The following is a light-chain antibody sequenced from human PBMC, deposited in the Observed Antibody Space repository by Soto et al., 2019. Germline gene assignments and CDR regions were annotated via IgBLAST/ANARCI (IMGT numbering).Light chain of an antibody. J-gene: IGKJ1*01. Sequence: EKVMTQSPATLSMSPGERATLSCRASQSVSNFLAWYQQKPGQTPRLLIYGASTRATGIPARFSGSGSGTEFTLTISSLQSEDFAVYYCQQYSNWPSWTVGQGTKVEVK. CDR1: QSVSNF. CDR2: GAS. CDR3: QQYSNWPSWT. V-gene: IGKV3-15*01.